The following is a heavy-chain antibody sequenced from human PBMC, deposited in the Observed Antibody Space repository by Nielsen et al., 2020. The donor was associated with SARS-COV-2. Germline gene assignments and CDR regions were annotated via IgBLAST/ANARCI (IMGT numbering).Heavy chain of an antibody. V-gene: IGHV2-5*02. CDR2: IYWDDAE. CDR1: GMSLSTTGVG. J-gene: IGHJ5*02. CDR3: AHSNNWFDP. Sequence: SGPTLVKPTQTLTLTCSFSGMSLSTTGVGVGWLRQPPGKALEWLAVIYWDDAERYSPYLQSRLTITKDTSKNQVVLRMTNMGPVDTATYYCAHSNNWFDPWGQGTLVTVSS.